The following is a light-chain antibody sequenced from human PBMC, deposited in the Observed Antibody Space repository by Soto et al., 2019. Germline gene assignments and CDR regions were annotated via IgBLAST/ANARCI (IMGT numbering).Light chain of an antibody. CDR1: QSVSSY. Sequence: ILLTHSPATLSLSTGEIATLYFRASQSVSSYLAWYQQKPGQAPRLLMYEASNRATGIPARFSGGGSGTDFTLTISSLEPEDFAVYYCQQRSDWPWTCGQGTKVDIK. V-gene: IGKV3-11*01. CDR3: QQRSDWPWT. CDR2: EAS. J-gene: IGKJ1*01.